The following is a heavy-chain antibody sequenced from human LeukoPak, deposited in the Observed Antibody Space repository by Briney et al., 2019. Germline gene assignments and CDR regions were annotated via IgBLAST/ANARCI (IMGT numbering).Heavy chain of an antibody. D-gene: IGHD6-19*01. J-gene: IGHJ3*02. CDR3: ALAEWLGAFDI. CDR2: INPNSGGT. Sequence: GASVKVSCKASGYTFTGYYMHWVRQAPGQGLERMGWINPNSGGTNYAQKFQGWVTMTRDTSISTAYMELSRLRSDVTAVYYCALAEWLGAFDIWGQGTMVTVSS. V-gene: IGHV1-2*04. CDR1: GYTFTGYY.